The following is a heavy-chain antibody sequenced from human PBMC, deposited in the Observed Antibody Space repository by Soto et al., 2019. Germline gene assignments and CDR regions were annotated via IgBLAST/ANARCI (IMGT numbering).Heavy chain of an antibody. V-gene: IGHV3-33*01. D-gene: IGHD3-10*01. J-gene: IGHJ4*02. Sequence: QVRLVESGGGVVQPGRSLTVSCAASGFILSSYGMHWVRQAPGKGLEWVAFMWYGGSNEHYADSVKGRFTISRDNSKNTLYLQMNSLRAEDTAVYYCARDDHGSGRYAFFDYWGQGTLVTVSS. CDR2: MWYGGSNE. CDR3: ARDDHGSGRYAFFDY. CDR1: GFILSSYG.